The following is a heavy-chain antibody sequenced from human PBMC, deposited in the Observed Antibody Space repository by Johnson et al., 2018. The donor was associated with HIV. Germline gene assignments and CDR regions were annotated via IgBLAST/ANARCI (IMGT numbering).Heavy chain of an antibody. D-gene: IGHD3-3*01. Sequence: QVQLVESGGGVVQPGRSLRLSCAASGFTFSNFAMHWVRQAPGKGLEWVVVISYDGSNKYFADFVKGRFTISRDNSKNTLYLQMNSLRAEDTAVYYCARGGVIHDAFDIWGQGTMVTLSS. CDR1: GFTFSNFA. CDR3: ARGGVIHDAFDI. J-gene: IGHJ3*02. V-gene: IGHV3-30*04. CDR2: ISYDGSNK.